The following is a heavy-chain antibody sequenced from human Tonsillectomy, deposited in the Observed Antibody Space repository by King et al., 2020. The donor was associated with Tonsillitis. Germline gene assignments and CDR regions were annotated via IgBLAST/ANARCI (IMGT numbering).Heavy chain of an antibody. CDR2: IYYSGST. CDR1: GGSISSYY. J-gene: IGHJ4*02. CDR3: ASTIRDVNYYDSSGYYFDY. V-gene: IGHV4-59*08. Sequence: QLQESGPGLVKPSETLSLTCTVSGGSISSYYWSWIRQPPGKGLEWIGYIYYSGSTNYNPSLKSRVTISVDTSKNQFSLKLSSVTAADTAGYYCASTIRDVNYYDSSGYYFDYWGQGTLVTVSS. D-gene: IGHD3-22*01.